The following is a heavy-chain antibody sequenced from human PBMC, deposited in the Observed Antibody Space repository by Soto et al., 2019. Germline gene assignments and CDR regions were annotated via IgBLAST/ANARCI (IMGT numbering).Heavy chain of an antibody. J-gene: IGHJ1*01. CDR3: ARMDRAAAAERWFY. CDR1: GYTFTNYG. CDR2: INIYNGNT. V-gene: IGHV1-18*01. D-gene: IGHD6-13*01. Sequence: ASVKVSCKTSGYTFTNYGVSWVRQAPGQGLEWMGWINIYNGNTNYAQRFQGRVTMTADTSTRTAYMDLRNLRFNDTAVYFCARMDRAAAAERWFYWGQGTLVTVS.